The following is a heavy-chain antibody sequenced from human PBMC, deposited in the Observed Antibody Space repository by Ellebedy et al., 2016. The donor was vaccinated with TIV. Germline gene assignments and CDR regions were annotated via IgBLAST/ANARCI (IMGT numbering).Heavy chain of an antibody. CDR1: GGTFSSYA. CDR3: ARDRWRYMTTVTTLIPY. J-gene: IGHJ4*02. Sequence: ASVKVSCKASGGTFSSYAISWVRQAPGQGLEWMGRIIPILGIANYAQKLQGRVTMTTDTSTSTAYMELRSLRSDDTAVYYCARDRWRYMTTVTTLIPYWGQGTLVTVSS. D-gene: IGHD4-17*01. CDR2: IIPILGIA. V-gene: IGHV1-69*04.